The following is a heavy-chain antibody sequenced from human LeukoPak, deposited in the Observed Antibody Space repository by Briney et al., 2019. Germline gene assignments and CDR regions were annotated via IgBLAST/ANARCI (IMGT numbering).Heavy chain of an antibody. Sequence: GGSLRLSCAASGFTFSSYGMHWVRQAPGKGLEWVAVISYDGSNKYYADSVKGRFTISRDNSKNTLYLQMNSLRAEDTAVYYCARDSSSWYNRYFDYWGQGTLVTVSS. D-gene: IGHD6-13*01. CDR2: ISYDGSNK. J-gene: IGHJ4*02. V-gene: IGHV3-30*03. CDR3: ARDSSSWYNRYFDY. CDR1: GFTFSSYG.